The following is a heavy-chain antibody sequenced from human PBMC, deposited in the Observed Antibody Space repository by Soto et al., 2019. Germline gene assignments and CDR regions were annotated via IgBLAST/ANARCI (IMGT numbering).Heavy chain of an antibody. CDR1: GYSFTSYW. V-gene: IGHV5-10-1*01. Sequence: PGESLKISCKGSGYSFTSYWISWVRQMPGKGLEWMGRIDPSDSYTNDSPSFQGHVTISADKSISTAYLQWSSLKASDTAMYYCARQVDTAMGTRNGMDVWGQGTTVTVSS. CDR3: ARQVDTAMGTRNGMDV. CDR2: IDPSDSYT. J-gene: IGHJ6*02. D-gene: IGHD5-18*01.